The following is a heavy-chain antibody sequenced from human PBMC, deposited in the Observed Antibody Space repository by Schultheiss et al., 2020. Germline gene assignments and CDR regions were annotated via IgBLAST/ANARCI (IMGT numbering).Heavy chain of an antibody. Sequence: SCAASGFTFSHYGMHWVRQAPGKGLEWVAFIRYDGNNKYYADSVKGRLTISRDNSKNTLDLQMNSLRGEDTAVYYCAKGTTVSIAAAGTVDYWGQGTLVTVSS. D-gene: IGHD6-13*01. CDR3: AKGTTVSIAAAGTVDY. V-gene: IGHV3-30*02. CDR2: IRYDGNNK. J-gene: IGHJ4*02. CDR1: GFTFSHYG.